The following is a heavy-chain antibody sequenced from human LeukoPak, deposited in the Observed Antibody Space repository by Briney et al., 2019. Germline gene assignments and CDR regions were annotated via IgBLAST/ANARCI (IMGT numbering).Heavy chain of an antibody. J-gene: IGHJ5*02. Sequence: GASVKVSCKASGYTFTSYDINWVRQATGQGLEWMGWMNPNSGNTGYAQKFQGRVTITRNTSISTVYMELSSLRSEDTAVYYCARAYYDILTGRGFDPWGQGTLVTVSS. CDR3: ARAYYDILTGRGFDP. CDR1: GYTFTSYD. CDR2: MNPNSGNT. D-gene: IGHD3-9*01. V-gene: IGHV1-8*01.